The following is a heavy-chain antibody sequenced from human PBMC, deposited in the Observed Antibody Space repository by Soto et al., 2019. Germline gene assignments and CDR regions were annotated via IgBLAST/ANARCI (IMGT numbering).Heavy chain of an antibody. CDR2: IWYDGSNK. D-gene: IGHD3-22*01. J-gene: IGHJ4*02. Sequence: QVQLVESGGGVVQPGRSLRLSCAASGFTFSSYGMHWVRQAPGKGLEWVAVIWYDGSNKYYADSVKGRFTISRDNSKNTLYLQMNSLRAEDMAVYYCAREHYYDSSGYFPTTSYYFDYWGQGTLVTVSS. CDR1: GFTFSSYG. V-gene: IGHV3-33*01. CDR3: AREHYYDSSGYFPTTSYYFDY.